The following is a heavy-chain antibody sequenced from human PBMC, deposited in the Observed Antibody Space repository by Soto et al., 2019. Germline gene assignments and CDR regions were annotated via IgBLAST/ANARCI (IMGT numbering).Heavy chain of an antibody. CDR2: VYYSGRT. Sequence: SETLSLTCTVSGDSISSGDYYWSWIRQPPGKGLEWIGYVYYSGRTYYNPSLKSRLTISLDTSKNHFSLKLSSVTAADTAVYYCARGRTHSSFDYWGLGTLVTVSS. CDR1: GDSISSGDYY. V-gene: IGHV4-30-4*01. CDR3: ARGRTHSSFDY. J-gene: IGHJ4*02.